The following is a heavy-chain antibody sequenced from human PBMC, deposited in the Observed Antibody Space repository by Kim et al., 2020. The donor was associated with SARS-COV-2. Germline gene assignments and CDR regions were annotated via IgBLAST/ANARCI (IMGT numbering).Heavy chain of an antibody. Sequence: SETLSLTCTVSGVSISSYYWSWIRQPPGKGLEWIGYIYYSGSTNYNPSLKSRVTISVDTSKNQFSLKLRAVTAADTAVYYCARCKRLTTVTDFDYWGQGT. CDR2: IYYSGST. CDR3: ARCKRLTTVTDFDY. D-gene: IGHD4-17*01. CDR1: GVSISSYY. J-gene: IGHJ4*02. V-gene: IGHV4-59*01.